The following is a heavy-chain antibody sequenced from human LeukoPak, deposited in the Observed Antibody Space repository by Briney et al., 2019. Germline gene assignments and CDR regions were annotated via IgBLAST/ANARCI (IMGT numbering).Heavy chain of an antibody. Sequence: GGSLRLSCVASGFTFSRYWMTWVRQTPEKGLEWVANIKPDGTEQYYVESVRGRFTISRDNAKNSLYLQMNSLRAEDTAVYYCAKDHEARVVLMVYALSSCGGDCSRYDYWGQGTLVAVSS. CDR3: AKDHEARVVLMVYALSSCGGDCSRYDY. CDR2: IKPDGTEQ. J-gene: IGHJ4*02. CDR1: GFTFSRYW. V-gene: IGHV3-7*03. D-gene: IGHD2-8*01.